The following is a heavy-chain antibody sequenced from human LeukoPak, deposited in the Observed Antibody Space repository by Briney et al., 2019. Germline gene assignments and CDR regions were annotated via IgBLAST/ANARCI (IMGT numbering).Heavy chain of an antibody. CDR1: GFPFSSYW. CDR3: TRVGYIDEGIDY. D-gene: IGHD5-24*01. V-gene: IGHV3-7*04. CDR2: VKQDGSKK. Sequence: TGGSLRLSCVASGFPFSSYWMTWVRQAPGKGLEGVANVKQDGSKKSYVDSVKSRFTISRDNAKNSLYLQMNSLRAEDTAIYYCTRVGYIDEGIDYWGQGTLVTVSS. J-gene: IGHJ4*02.